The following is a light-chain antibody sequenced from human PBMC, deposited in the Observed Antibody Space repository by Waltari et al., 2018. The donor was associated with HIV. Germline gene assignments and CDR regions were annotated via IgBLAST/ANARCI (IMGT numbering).Light chain of an antibody. CDR1: SSNIGAGYD. Sequence: QSALTQPPSASGSPGQSVTISCTGSSSNIGAGYDVHWYQQLPGTAPKLLIYANINRPSGVPDRFSGSKSGSSASLAITGLQAEDEAHYYCQSFDSSLTTSGVIFGGGTKLTVL. V-gene: IGLV1-40*01. CDR2: ANI. CDR3: QSFDSSLTTSGVI. J-gene: IGLJ2*01.